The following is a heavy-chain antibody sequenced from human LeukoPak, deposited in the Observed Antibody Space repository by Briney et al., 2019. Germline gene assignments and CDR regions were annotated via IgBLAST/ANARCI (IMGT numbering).Heavy chain of an antibody. CDR2: IYYSGST. V-gene: IGHV4-39*01. D-gene: IGHD6-25*01. J-gene: IGHJ4*02. CDR1: GGSISSSSYY. CDR3: ASFPMGFSGFY. Sequence: SETLSLTCTVSGGSISSSSYYWGWIRQPPGEGLEWIGSIYYSGSTDYNPSLKSRVTISVDTSKNQFSLKLSSVTAADTAMYYCASFPMGFSGFYWGQGTLSPSP.